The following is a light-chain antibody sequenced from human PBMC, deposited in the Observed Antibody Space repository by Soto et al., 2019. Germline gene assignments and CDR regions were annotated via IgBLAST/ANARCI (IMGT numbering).Light chain of an antibody. Sequence: QSALTQPASVSGSPGQSITISCSGTNSDVGGYNYVSWYQQHPGKAPKLMIYDVSDRPSGVSNRFSGSKSGNTASLTISGLQAEDEADYYCSSYTTRNTWVFGGGTKLTVL. CDR2: DVS. CDR1: NSDVGGYNY. CDR3: SSYTTRNTWV. V-gene: IGLV2-14*01. J-gene: IGLJ3*02.